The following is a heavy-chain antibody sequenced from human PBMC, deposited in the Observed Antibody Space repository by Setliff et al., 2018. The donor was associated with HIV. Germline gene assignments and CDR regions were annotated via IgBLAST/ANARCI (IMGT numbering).Heavy chain of an antibody. CDR2: ISTYNGNT. V-gene: IGHV1-18*01. D-gene: IGHD2-21*01. J-gene: IGHJ4*02. CDR1: GYTFTTYG. Sequence: ASVKVSCKASGYTFTTYGITWVRQAPGQGLEWMGWISTYNGNTNYAQKFQGRVTMTTVTSTSTAYMELRSLRSDDTAVYYCARLSIPAYWGQGTLVTVSS. CDR3: ARLSIPAY.